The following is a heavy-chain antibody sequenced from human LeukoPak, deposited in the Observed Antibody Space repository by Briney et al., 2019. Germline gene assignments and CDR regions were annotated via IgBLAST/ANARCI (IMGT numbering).Heavy chain of an antibody. CDR1: GYTFTSYD. CDR2: INPSGGST. V-gene: IGHV1-46*01. Sequence: ASVKVSCKASGYTFTSYDINWVRQAPGQGLEWMGIINPSGGSTTFAQKFQGRVSMTRDTSTSTAYMELRSLRSDDTAVFYCARGPTYYDRSGYYYGFDYWGQGTLVTVSS. CDR3: ARGPTYYDRSGYYYGFDY. D-gene: IGHD3-22*01. J-gene: IGHJ4*02.